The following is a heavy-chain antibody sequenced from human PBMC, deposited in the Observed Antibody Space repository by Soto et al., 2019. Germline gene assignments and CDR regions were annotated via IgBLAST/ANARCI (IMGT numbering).Heavy chain of an antibody. CDR3: ARGLLSNHDAFDI. Sequence: ASVKVSCKGSGYSFPSYDINWLRQAAGQGLEGMGWMNPNSGNTRYVQKFDTRVTMTTNTPISLDYMELTTSNREEKALYYCARGLLSNHDAFDIWGQGTMVTVSS. V-gene: IGHV1-8*01. CDR1: GYSFPSYD. J-gene: IGHJ3*02. CDR2: MNPNSGNT.